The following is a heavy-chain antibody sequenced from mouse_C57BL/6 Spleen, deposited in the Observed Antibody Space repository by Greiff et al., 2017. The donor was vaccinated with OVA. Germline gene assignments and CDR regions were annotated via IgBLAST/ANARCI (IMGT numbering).Heavy chain of an antibody. J-gene: IGHJ4*01. CDR2: INPYNGGT. CDR1: GYTFTDYY. CDR3: ARGKATEAMDY. Sequence: EVQLQQSGPVLVKPGASVKMSCKASGYTFTDYYMNWVKQSHGKSLEWIGVINPYNGGTSYNQKFKGKATLTVDKSSSTAYMELNSLTSEDSAVYYCARGKATEAMDYWGQGTSVTVSS. V-gene: IGHV1-19*01. D-gene: IGHD3-2*02.